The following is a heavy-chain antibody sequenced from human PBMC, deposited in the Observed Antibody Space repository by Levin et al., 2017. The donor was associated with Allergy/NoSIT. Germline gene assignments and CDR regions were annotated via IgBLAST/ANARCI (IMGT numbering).Heavy chain of an antibody. Sequence: SETLSLTCTVSGGAISSNYWSWIRQPPGEGLEWIGHVYHSGYTNYNPSLKSRVTIAVHTSKTQFSLKLSSVTAADTAVYYCATSPVGYSFAFDDWGQGTLVTVSS. CDR2: VYHSGYT. CDR3: ATSPVGYSFAFDD. V-gene: IGHV4-59*01. CDR1: GGAISSNY. J-gene: IGHJ4*02. D-gene: IGHD5-18*01.